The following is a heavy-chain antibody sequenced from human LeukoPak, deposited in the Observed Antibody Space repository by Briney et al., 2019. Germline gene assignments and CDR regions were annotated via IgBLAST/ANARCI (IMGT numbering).Heavy chain of an antibody. J-gene: IGHJ1*01. Sequence: VKPSETLSLTCTVSGGSISSSSYYWGWIRQPPGKGLDWIGSIYYSGSTYYYLSLKSRVTISVDTSKNQFSLKLTSVTAADTAVYYCARLFGLDTAYSGYFQHWGQGTLVTVSS. CDR2: IYYSGST. V-gene: IGHV4-39*01. CDR1: GGSISSSSYY. CDR3: ARLFGLDTAYSGYFQH. D-gene: IGHD3/OR15-3a*01.